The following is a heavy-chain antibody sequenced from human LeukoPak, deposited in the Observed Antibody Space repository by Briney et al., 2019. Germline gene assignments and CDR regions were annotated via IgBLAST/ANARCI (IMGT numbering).Heavy chain of an antibody. CDR1: GGSISSGGYS. V-gene: IGHV4-30-2*01. CDR2: IYHSGST. D-gene: IGHD3-10*01. CDR3: ARVPLFRGKGLFDY. J-gene: IGHJ4*02. Sequence: SQTLSLTCAVSGGSISSGGYSRRWIRQPPGKRLEWIGYIYHSGSTYYNPSLKSRVTISVDRSKNQFSLKLSSVTAADTAVYYCARVPLFRGKGLFDYWGQGTLVTVSS.